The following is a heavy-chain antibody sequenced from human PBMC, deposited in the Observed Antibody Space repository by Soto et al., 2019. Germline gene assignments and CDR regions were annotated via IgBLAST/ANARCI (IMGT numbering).Heavy chain of an antibody. CDR3: ARRYTWNFDY. V-gene: IGHV4-34*01. D-gene: IGHD1-20*01. CDR2: INHSGST. CDR1: GGSFSGYY. J-gene: IGHJ4*02. Sequence: SETLSLTCAVYGGSFSGYYWSWIRQPPGKGLEWIGEINHSGSTNYNPSLKSRVTISVDTSKNQFSLKLSSVTAADTTVYYCARRYTWNFDYWGQGTLVTVSS.